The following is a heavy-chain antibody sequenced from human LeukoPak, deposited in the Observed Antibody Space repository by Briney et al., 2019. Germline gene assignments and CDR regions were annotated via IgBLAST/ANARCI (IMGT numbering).Heavy chain of an antibody. J-gene: IGHJ4*02. Sequence: GASVKVSCRVSGYTLSEFSIHWVRQAPGKGLEGMGGSDPEDGEKIYAQRFQGRVTMTEDTSTDTAYMELSSLRSEDTAVYYCATGDVYQLLEDWGQGTLVTVSS. CDR1: GYTLSEFS. CDR2: SDPEDGEK. D-gene: IGHD2-2*01. CDR3: ATGDVYQLLED. V-gene: IGHV1-24*01.